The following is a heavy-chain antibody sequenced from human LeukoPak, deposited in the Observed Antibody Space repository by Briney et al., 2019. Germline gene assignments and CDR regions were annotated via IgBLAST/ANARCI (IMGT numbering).Heavy chain of an antibody. Sequence: GGSLRLSCTASGFTFVNYAMSWVRQAPGKGLEWVSAISGGGGTTYYADSVKGRFTISRDNAKNTLSLQMNNLRGEDTAVYYCGREDRIVLGNDAFDVWGQGTMVTVSS. CDR2: ISGGGGTT. CDR3: GREDRIVLGNDAFDV. J-gene: IGHJ3*01. D-gene: IGHD2-8*01. CDR1: GFTFVNYA. V-gene: IGHV3-23*01.